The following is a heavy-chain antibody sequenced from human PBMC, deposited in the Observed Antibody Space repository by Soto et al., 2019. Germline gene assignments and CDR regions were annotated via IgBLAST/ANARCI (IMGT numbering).Heavy chain of an antibody. D-gene: IGHD3-22*01. CDR3: ARTASPAPFYDASADFER. CDR1: GFKFSNYA. V-gene: IGHV3-23*01. J-gene: IGHJ5*02. Sequence: GGSLRLSCAASGFKFSNYAMSWVRQAPGKGLEWVSLISATGGGTYYADSVKGRFTISRDNSHNTLYLQVHSLTAADTAVYYCARTASPAPFYDASADFERWGQGTLVTVSS. CDR2: ISATGGGT.